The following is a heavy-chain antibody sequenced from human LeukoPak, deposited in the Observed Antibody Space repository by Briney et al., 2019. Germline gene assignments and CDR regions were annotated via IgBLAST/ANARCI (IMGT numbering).Heavy chain of an antibody. D-gene: IGHD5-12*01. CDR2: IDARSGIT. J-gene: IGHJ5*02. Sequence: GGSLRLSCAASGFTFTIFGFNWVRQAPGKVPEWVSYIDARSGITYYADSVQGRFTISRDNAQESVFLQMNSLRADDTAVYYCARSERGYSGYEANWFDPWGQGTLVTVSS. CDR1: GFTFTIFG. CDR3: ARSERGYSGYEANWFDP. V-gene: IGHV3-48*01.